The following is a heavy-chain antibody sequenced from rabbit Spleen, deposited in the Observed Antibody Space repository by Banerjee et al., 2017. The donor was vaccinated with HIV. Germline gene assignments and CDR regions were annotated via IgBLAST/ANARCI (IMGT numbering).Heavy chain of an antibody. J-gene: IGHJ6*01. CDR1: GFDFSSSSY. V-gene: IGHV1S45*01. Sequence: QEQLKETGGGLVQPGGSLTLSCKASGFDFSSSSYMCWVRQAPGKGLEWIACIDTGSSDFTYFASWAKGRFTISKTSSTTVTLQMTSLTAADTATYFCARDTSSSFSSYGMDLWGPGTLVTVS. CDR2: IDTGSSDFT. CDR3: ARDTSSSFSSYGMDL. D-gene: IGHD1-1*01.